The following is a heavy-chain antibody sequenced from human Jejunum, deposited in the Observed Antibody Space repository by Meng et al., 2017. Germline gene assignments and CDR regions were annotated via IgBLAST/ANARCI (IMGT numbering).Heavy chain of an antibody. CDR1: GFTFSSYE. V-gene: IGHV3-48*03. CDR3: ARLTFSVPDT. Sequence: GESLKISCEGSGFTFSSYEMNWVRQAPGKGLEWISYISSNSGVIYYADSVKGRFTSSRDNAKNSLFLQMTSLGVEDTAIYYCARLTFSVPDTWGQGTLVTVSS. CDR2: ISSNSGVI. D-gene: IGHD2/OR15-2a*01. J-gene: IGHJ5*02.